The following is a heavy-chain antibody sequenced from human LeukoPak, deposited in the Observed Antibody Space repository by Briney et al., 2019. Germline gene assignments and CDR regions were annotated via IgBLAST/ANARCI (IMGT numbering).Heavy chain of an antibody. CDR3: AREGYSSGKPY. CDR1: GGTFSSYA. J-gene: IGHJ4*02. D-gene: IGHD6-19*01. Sequence: GASVRVSCKASGGTFSSYAISWVRQAPGQGLEWMGRIIPILGIANYAQKFQGRVTITADKSTSTAYMELSSLRSEDTAVYYCAREGYSSGKPYWGQGTLVTVSS. V-gene: IGHV1-69*04. CDR2: IIPILGIA.